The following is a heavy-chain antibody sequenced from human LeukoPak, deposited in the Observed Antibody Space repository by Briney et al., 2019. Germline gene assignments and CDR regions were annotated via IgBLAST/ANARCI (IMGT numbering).Heavy chain of an antibody. V-gene: IGHV3-9*01. CDR3: ARDVSGRPYYYYYYMDV. D-gene: IGHD5-12*01. CDR1: GFTFDDYA. Sequence: PGRSLRLSCAASGFTFDDYAMHWVRQAPGKGLEWVSGISWNSGSIGYADSVKGRFTISRDNAKNSLYLQMNSLRAEDTALYYCARDVSGRPYYYYYYMDVWGKGTTVTVSS. CDR2: ISWNSGSI. J-gene: IGHJ6*03.